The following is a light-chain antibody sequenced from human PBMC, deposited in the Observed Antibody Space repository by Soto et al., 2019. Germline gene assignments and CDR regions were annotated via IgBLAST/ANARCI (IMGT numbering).Light chain of an antibody. Sequence: QSALTQPPSASGPPGQSVTISCTGTSRDVGGYNYVSWYQQHPGKAPKLIIYDVSNRPSGVSNRFSGSKSGNTASLTISGLQAEDEADYYCSSYAGNNTPVLFGGGTKLTVL. CDR3: SSYAGNNTPVL. CDR1: SRDVGGYNY. J-gene: IGLJ2*01. CDR2: DVS. V-gene: IGLV2-8*01.